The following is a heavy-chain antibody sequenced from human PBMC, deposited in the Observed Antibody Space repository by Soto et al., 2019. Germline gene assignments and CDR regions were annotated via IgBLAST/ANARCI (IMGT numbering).Heavy chain of an antibody. CDR3: ARDPPPSDY. J-gene: IGHJ4*02. Sequence: EVQLVESGGGLVQPGGSLRLSCAASGFTFSSYSMNWVRQAPGKGLECISYISSSSSTIYYADSVKGRFTISRDNAKNSLYLQMNSLRAEDTAVYYCARDPPPSDYWGQGTLVTVSS. CDR2: ISSSSSTI. CDR1: GFTFSSYS. V-gene: IGHV3-48*01.